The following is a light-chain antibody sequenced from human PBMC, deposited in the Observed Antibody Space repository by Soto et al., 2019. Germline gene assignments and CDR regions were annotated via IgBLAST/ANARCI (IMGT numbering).Light chain of an antibody. J-gene: IGLJ2*01. CDR3: QSYDNSLSAAV. V-gene: IGLV1-40*01. Sequence: QSVLTLPPSVSGAPGQRVTISCTGSSSNTGAGYDVHWYQQLPGTAPKLLIYDNSNRPSGVPDRFSGSKPGTSASLAITGLQTEDEADYYCQSYDNSLSAAVFGGGTKLTVL. CDR2: DNS. CDR1: SSNTGAGYD.